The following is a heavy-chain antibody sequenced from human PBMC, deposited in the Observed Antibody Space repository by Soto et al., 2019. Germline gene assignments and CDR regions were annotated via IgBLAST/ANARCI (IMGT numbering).Heavy chain of an antibody. J-gene: IGHJ4*02. Sequence: QVQLVQSGAEVKKPGSSVKVSCKASGGTFSSYAISWVRQAPGQGLEWMGGIIPIFGTANYEQKFQGKVTITADKSTSTAYMELSSLRSEDTDVYYCARDGENYYDSSGFPYWGQGTLVTVSS. CDR2: IIPIFGTA. CDR1: GGTFSSYA. V-gene: IGHV1-69*06. CDR3: ARDGENYYDSSGFPY. D-gene: IGHD3-22*01.